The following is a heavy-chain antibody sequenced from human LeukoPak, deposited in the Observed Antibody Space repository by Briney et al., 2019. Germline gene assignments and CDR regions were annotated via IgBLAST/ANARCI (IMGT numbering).Heavy chain of an antibody. D-gene: IGHD1-26*01. CDR1: GYTFTSYA. V-gene: IGHV1-3*01. CDR3: ARALGRIVGATIPNY. J-gene: IGHJ4*02. CDR2: INAGNGNT. Sequence: ASVKVSCTASGYTFTSYAMHWMRQAPGQRLEWMGWINAGNGNTKYSQKFQGRVTITRDTSASTAYMELSSLRSEDTAVYYCARALGRIVGATIPNYWGQGTLVTVSS.